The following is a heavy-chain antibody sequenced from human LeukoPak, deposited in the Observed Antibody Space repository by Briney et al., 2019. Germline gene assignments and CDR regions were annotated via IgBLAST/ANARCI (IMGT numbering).Heavy chain of an antibody. CDR1: GFTFTSHV. D-gene: IGHD3-3*01. Sequence: GGSLRLSCAASGFTFTSHVMSWVRQTPGKELEWVSAIDGSGHTTYYADSVRGRFNISRDNSKKMLYLQMNSLRAEDTATYYCARESIRSGSLKWFDPWGQGTLVTVSS. CDR3: ARESIRSGSLKWFDP. J-gene: IGHJ5*02. V-gene: IGHV3-23*01. CDR2: IDGSGHTT.